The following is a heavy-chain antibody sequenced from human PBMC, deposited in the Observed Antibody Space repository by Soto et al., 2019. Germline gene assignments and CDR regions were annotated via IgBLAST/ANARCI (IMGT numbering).Heavy chain of an antibody. Sequence: QVQLVQSGAEVKKPGSSVKVSCKASGGTFSSYAITWVRQAPGQGLEWMGGIIPIFGTANYAQKFQARVTIPADESTSPADMELSSLRSEDTAVYYCARDRGPSSGYYPYWFDPWGQGTLVTVSS. D-gene: IGHD3-22*01. CDR2: IIPIFGTA. V-gene: IGHV1-69*12. CDR1: GGTFSSYA. CDR3: ARDRGPSSGYYPYWFDP. J-gene: IGHJ5*02.